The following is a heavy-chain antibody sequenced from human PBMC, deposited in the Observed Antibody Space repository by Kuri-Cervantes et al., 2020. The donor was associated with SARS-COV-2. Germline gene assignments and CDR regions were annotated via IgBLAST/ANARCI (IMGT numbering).Heavy chain of an antibody. CDR3: ATTDTAMVPEFDY. V-gene: IGHV1-24*01. CDR2: FDPEDGET. J-gene: IGHJ4*02. Sequence: ASVKVSCKVSGYTLTELSMHWVRQAPGKGLEWMGGFDPEDGETIYAQEFRGRVTMTEDTSTDTAYMELSSLRSEDTAVYYCATTDTAMVPEFDYWGQGTLVTVSS. D-gene: IGHD5-18*01. CDR1: GYTLTELS.